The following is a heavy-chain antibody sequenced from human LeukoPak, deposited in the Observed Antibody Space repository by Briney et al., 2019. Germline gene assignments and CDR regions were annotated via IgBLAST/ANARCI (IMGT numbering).Heavy chain of an antibody. CDR2: MNPNSGNT. Sequence: ASVKVSCKAPGYTFTSYDINWVRQATGQGLEWMGWMNPNSGNTGYAQKFQGRVIMTRNTSISTAYMELSSLRSEDTAVYYCARTAYGDGGDYFDYWGQGTLVTVSS. CDR3: ARTAYGDGGDYFDY. D-gene: IGHD4-17*01. CDR1: GYTFTSYD. J-gene: IGHJ4*02. V-gene: IGHV1-8*01.